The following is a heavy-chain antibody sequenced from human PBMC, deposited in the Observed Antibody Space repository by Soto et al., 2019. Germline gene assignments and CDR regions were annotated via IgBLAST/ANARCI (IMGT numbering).Heavy chain of an antibody. CDR2: IIPIFGTA. J-gene: IGHJ6*02. Sequence: SVKVSGKASGGTFSSYAISWVRQAPGQGLEWMGGIIPIFGTANYAQKFQGRVTITADESTSTAYMELSSLRSEDTAVYYCASTGYCSGGSCYPVSYYGMDVWGQGTTVTVSS. D-gene: IGHD2-15*01. V-gene: IGHV1-69*13. CDR1: GGTFSSYA. CDR3: ASTGYCSGGSCYPVSYYGMDV.